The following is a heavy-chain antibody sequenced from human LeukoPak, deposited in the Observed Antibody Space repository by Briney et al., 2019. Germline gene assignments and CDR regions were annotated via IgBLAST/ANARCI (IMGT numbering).Heavy chain of an antibody. CDR2: VKDDGIST. J-gene: IGHJ3*02. D-gene: IGHD2-2*01. Sequence: GWSLRLSCAASGFTFTKFWMHLVRQAPGRGLVWVSRVKDDGISTLYADSVKSRFTISRDNAKKTLYMQMNSLRADDTALYYCATGPYAAFEMWGQGTMVTVSS. V-gene: IGHV3-74*01. CDR3: ATGPYAAFEM. CDR1: GFTFTKFW.